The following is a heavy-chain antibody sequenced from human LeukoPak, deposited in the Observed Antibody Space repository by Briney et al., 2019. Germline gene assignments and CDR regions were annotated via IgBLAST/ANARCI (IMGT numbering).Heavy chain of an antibody. CDR2: INHSGST. V-gene: IGHV4-34*01. D-gene: IGHD6-13*01. CDR3: ARGPYLLYSSSWEFDY. Sequence: KPSETLSLTCAVYGGSFSGYYWSWIRQPPGKGLEWIGEINHSGSTNYNPSLKSRVTISVDTSKNQFSLKLSSVTAADTAVYYCARGPYLLYSSSWEFDYWGQGTLVTVSS. CDR1: GGSFSGYY. J-gene: IGHJ4*02.